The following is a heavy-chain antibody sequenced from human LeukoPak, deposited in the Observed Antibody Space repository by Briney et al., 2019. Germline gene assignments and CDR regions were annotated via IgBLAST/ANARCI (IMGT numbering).Heavy chain of an antibody. CDR3: ATTLPERGSYDY. J-gene: IGHJ4*02. CDR2: INPSGGST. D-gene: IGHD3-10*01. V-gene: IGHV1-46*01. CDR1: GYTFSSYY. Sequence: ASVKFSCKASGYTFSSYYMHWVRQGPGQGLEWMGIINPSGGSTSYAQKFQGRVTMTRDTSTSTVYMELSSLRSEDTAVYYCATTLPERGSYDYWGQGTLVTVSS.